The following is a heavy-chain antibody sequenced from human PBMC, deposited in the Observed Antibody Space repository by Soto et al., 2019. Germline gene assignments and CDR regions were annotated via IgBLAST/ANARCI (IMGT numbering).Heavy chain of an antibody. CDR2: ISGSGGST. J-gene: IGHJ4*02. D-gene: IGHD6-13*01. CDR1: GFTFSSYA. V-gene: IGHV3-23*01. Sequence: EVQLLESGGGLVQPGGSPRLSCAASGFTFSSYAMSWVRQAPGKGLEWVSAISGSGGSTYYAYSVKGRFTISRDNSKNTLYLQMNSLRAEDTAVYYCAKDNLGEQLVPPPDYWGQGTLVTVSS. CDR3: AKDNLGEQLVPPPDY.